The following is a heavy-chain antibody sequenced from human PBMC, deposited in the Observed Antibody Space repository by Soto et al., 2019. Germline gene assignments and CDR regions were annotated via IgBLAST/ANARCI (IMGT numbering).Heavy chain of an antibody. D-gene: IGHD4-17*01. CDR1: GFTFSSYW. J-gene: IGHJ4*02. CDR3: ARGPGDYSFDY. V-gene: IGHV3-74*01. CDR2: INSDGSRR. Sequence: EVQLVESGGGLVQPGGSLRLSCAASGFTFSSYWMYWVRQAPGKGLVWVSRINSDGSRRDYTDSVKGRFTISRDNAKNTLYLQMRILRAEDTAVYYCARGPGDYSFDYWGRGTLVTVSS.